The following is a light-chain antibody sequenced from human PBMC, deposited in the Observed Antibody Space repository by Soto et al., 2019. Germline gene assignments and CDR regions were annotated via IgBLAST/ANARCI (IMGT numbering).Light chain of an antibody. J-gene: IGKJ1*01. CDR3: QQYNIWPQT. Sequence: EILLTQSPAILSVSPVERVTLSCRASQSVSSNLAWYQQKPGQAPRLLIYGASTRATGIPARFSGSGSGTEYTLSVSSVQSVDFGVYYCQQYNIWPQTFGQGTKVEIK. CDR1: QSVSSN. CDR2: GAS. V-gene: IGKV3-15*01.